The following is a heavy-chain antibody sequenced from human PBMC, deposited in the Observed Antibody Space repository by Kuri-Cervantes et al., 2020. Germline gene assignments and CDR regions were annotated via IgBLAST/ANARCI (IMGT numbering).Heavy chain of an antibody. D-gene: IGHD3-22*01. V-gene: IGHV4-34*01. J-gene: IGHJ3*02. Sequence: SQTLSLTCAAYGGSFSGYYWSWIRQPPGKGLEWIGEINHSGSTNYNPSLKSRVTISVDTSKNQFSLKLSSVTAADTAVYYCARAYYDSSGYHAFDIWGQGTMVTVSS. CDR3: ARAYYDSSGYHAFDI. CDR1: GGSFSGYY. CDR2: INHSGST.